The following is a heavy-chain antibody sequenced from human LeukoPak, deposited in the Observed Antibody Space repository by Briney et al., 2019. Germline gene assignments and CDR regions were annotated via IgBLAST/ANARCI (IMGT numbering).Heavy chain of an antibody. CDR2: INPNSGGT. Sequence: ASVKVSCKASGYTFTGYYMHWVRQAPGQGLEWMGWINPNSGGTNYAQKFQGRVTMNRDTSISTAYMELSRLRSDDTAVYYCATPERGYSGYDFGSWGQGTLVIVSS. CDR1: GYTFTGYY. V-gene: IGHV1-2*02. J-gene: IGHJ4*02. D-gene: IGHD5-12*01. CDR3: ATPERGYSGYDFGS.